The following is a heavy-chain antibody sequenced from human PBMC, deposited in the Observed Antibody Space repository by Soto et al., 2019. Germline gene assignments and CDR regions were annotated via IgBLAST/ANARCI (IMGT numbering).Heavy chain of an antibody. D-gene: IGHD3-22*01. J-gene: IGHJ4*02. V-gene: IGHV5-10-1*01. CDR2: IDPSDSQT. CDR1: GYSFAGYW. CDR3: ARQIYDSDTGPNFQYYFDS. Sequence: GESLKISCKGSGYSFAGYWITRVRHKPGKGLQWMGRIDPSDSQTYYSPSFRGHVTISVTKSITTVFLQWSSLRASDTAMYYCARQIYDSDTGPNFQYYFDSWGQGTPVTVSS.